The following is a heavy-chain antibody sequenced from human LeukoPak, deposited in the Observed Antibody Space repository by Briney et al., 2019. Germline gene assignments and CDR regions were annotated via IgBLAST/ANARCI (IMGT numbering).Heavy chain of an antibody. CDR1: GFTFSNYA. V-gene: IGHV3-23*01. Sequence: GGSLRLSCAASGFTFSNYAMTWVRQAPGKGLEWVSTISGSGDSTYYADSVKGRFTISRDNSKITLYLQMNSLRAEDTAVYYCALTMWGPVPGAFDIWGQGTMVTVSS. D-gene: IGHD1-14*01. CDR3: ALTMWGPVPGAFDI. J-gene: IGHJ3*02. CDR2: ISGSGDST.